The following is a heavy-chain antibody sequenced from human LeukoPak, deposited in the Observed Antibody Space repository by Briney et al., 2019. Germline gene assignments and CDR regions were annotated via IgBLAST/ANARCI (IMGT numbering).Heavy chain of an antibody. J-gene: IGHJ6*03. CDR1: GGSISSSY. D-gene: IGHD1-14*01. V-gene: IGHV4-59*01. CDR3: ASAIAEDFYYYYMDV. Sequence: PSETLSLTCTVSGGSISSSYWTWIRQPPGKGLELIGYIYYSGSTNYNPSLKSRVTISVDTSKNQFSLNLSSVTAADTAVYYCASAIAEDFYYYYMDVWGKGTTVTVSS. CDR2: IYYSGST.